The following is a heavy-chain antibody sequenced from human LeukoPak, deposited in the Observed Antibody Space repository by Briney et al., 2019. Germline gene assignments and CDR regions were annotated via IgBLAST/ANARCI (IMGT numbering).Heavy chain of an antibody. CDR2: ISSSSSYI. CDR3: ARAPRGTVTHDY. CDR1: GFTFSSYS. D-gene: IGHD4-17*01. Sequence: GGSLRLSCAASGFTFSSYSMNWVRQAPGKGLEWVSSISSSSSYIYYADSVKGRFTISRDNAKNSLYLQMNSLRAEDTAVYHCARAPRGTVTHDYWGQGTLVTVSS. J-gene: IGHJ4*02. V-gene: IGHV3-21*01.